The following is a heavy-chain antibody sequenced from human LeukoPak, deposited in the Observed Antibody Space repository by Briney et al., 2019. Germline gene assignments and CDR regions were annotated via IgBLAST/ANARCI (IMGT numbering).Heavy chain of an antibody. CDR1: GGSISSYY. J-gene: IGHJ4*02. CDR2: IYTSGST. D-gene: IGHD3-16*01. Sequence: SETLSLTCTVSGGSISSYYWSWIRQSAGKGLEWIGRIYTSGSTNYNASLKSRATISLDKSKNQFSLKLSSVTAADTAAYYCARGSIGGGYMDSWGQGTLVTVSS. CDR3: ARGSIGGGYMDS. V-gene: IGHV4-4*07.